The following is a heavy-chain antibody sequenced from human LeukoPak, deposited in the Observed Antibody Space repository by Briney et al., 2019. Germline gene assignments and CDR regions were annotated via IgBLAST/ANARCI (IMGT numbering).Heavy chain of an antibody. CDR3: ARGPDILTGYSLRGFDY. CDR2: INPSGGST. CDR1: GYTFTSYY. V-gene: IGHV1-46*01. Sequence: ASVKVSCKASGYTFTSYYMHWVRQAPGQGLEWMGIINPSGGSTSYAQKFQGRVTMTRDASTSTVYMELSSLRSEDTAVYYCARGPDILTGYSLRGFDYWGQGTLVTVSS. D-gene: IGHD3-9*01. J-gene: IGHJ4*02.